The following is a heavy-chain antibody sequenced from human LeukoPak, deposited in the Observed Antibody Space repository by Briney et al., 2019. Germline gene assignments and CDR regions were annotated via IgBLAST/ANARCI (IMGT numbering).Heavy chain of an antibody. CDR3: ARVLSYSRSLSGFDY. D-gene: IGHD6-6*01. Sequence: GGSLRLSCAASGFTFSDYYMSWIRQAPGKGLEWVSYIRSSGSNIYYVDSVKGRFTVSRDNAKNSLYLQMNSLRAEDTAVYYCARVLSYSRSLSGFDYWGQGALVTVSP. CDR2: IRSSGSNI. V-gene: IGHV3-11*04. CDR1: GFTFSDYY. J-gene: IGHJ4*02.